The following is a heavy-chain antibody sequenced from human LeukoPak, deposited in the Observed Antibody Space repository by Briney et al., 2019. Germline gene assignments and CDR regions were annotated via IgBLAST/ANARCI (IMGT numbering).Heavy chain of an antibody. CDR1: GGSISSSSYY. V-gene: IGHV4-39*07. D-gene: IGHD6-6*01. CDR3: ARRRAARISYDAFDI. CDR2: IYYSGST. Sequence: SETLSLTCTVSGGSISSSSYYWGWIRQPPGKGLEWIGSIYYSGSTYYNPSLKSRVTISVDTSKNQFSLKLSSVTAADTAVYYCARRRAARISYDAFDIWGQGTMVTVSS. J-gene: IGHJ3*02.